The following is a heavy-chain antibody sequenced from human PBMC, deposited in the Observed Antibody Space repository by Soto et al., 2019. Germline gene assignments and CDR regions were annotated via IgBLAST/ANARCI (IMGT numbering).Heavy chain of an antibody. V-gene: IGHV4-30-4*02. CDR1: GASIYNGGYF. J-gene: IGHJ6*02. CDR2: IHNSGSP. Sequence: SETLSLTCSVSGASIYNGGYFWSWIRRSPGKGLEWIGHIHNSGSPYNNPSLKSRVTISADTSKNQFSLKLSSVTAADTAVYYCASSNIAAAGFYYYAMDVWGRGTTVT. D-gene: IGHD6-13*01. CDR3: ASSNIAAAGFYYYAMDV.